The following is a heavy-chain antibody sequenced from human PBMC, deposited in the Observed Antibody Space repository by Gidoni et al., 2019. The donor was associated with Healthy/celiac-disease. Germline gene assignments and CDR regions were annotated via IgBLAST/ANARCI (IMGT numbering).Heavy chain of an antibody. CDR1: GYSISSGYY. CDR2: IDHSGST. V-gene: IGHV4-38-2*02. Sequence: VQLQESGPGLVKPSETLYLTRTVSGYSISSGYYWGWIRQPPGKGLEWIGSIDHSGSTYYNPNLKSRVTISVETSKNQFSLKLSSVTAADTAGYYCARDWDIVATIRALRPWFDPWGQGTLVTVSS. D-gene: IGHD5-12*01. CDR3: ARDWDIVATIRALRPWFDP. J-gene: IGHJ5*02.